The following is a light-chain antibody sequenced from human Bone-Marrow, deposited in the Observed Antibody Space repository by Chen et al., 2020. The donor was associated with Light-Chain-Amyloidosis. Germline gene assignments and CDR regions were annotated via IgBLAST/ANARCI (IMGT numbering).Light chain of an antibody. V-gene: IGLV3-19*01. CDR1: SLRRYY. CDR2: GRD. Sequence: SELTQDPAVSVALGQTVTITCQGDSLRRYYASWHQQKPGQAPVVVIYGRDNRPSGIPDRFSASSSGNTASLTITGAQAEDEADYYCNSRDSSGNHLLFGGGTTLTVL. J-gene: IGLJ2*01. CDR3: NSRDSSGNHLL.